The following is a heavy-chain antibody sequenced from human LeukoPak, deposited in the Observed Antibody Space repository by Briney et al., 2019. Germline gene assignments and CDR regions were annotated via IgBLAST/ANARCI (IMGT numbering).Heavy chain of an antibody. CDR1: GFTFSSYE. CDR2: ISTSGSSI. Sequence: GGSLRLSCAASGFTFSSYEMNWVRQAPGKGLEWVSYISTSGSSIYYEDSVKGRFTISRDNPKNSLYLQMNSLRAEDTAVYYCAGTNYYGSGSAEYFQHWGQGTLVTVSS. D-gene: IGHD3-10*01. J-gene: IGHJ1*01. V-gene: IGHV3-48*03. CDR3: AGTNYYGSGSAEYFQH.